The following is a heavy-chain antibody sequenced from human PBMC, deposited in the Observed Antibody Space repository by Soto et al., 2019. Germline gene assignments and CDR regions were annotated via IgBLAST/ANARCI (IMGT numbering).Heavy chain of an antibody. D-gene: IGHD1-26*01. CDR3: ARVSGSYYYGMDV. CDR2: IYHSGST. J-gene: IGHJ6*02. CDR1: GGSISSSNW. V-gene: IGHV4-4*02. Sequence: QVQLQESGPGLVKPSGTLSLTCAVSGGSISSSNWWSWVRQPPGKGLEWIGEIYHSGSTNYNPTLKSRVTISVDKSKNQFSLRLTSVTAADTAVYYCARVSGSYYYGMDVWGQGTTVTVSS.